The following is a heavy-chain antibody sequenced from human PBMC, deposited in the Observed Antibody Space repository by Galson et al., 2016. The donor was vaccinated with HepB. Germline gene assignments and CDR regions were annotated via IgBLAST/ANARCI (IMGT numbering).Heavy chain of an antibody. CDR1: GGMFSGFA. Sequence: SVKVSCKASGGMFSGFAIHWVRQAPGRGLEWMGGIIPVVGVANYTQKVPARVTITADRSTTTAYIELRGLTSGETSMYFCARSSPNVAARQGWFNPWGQGTLVTVTS. D-gene: IGHD6-6*01. J-gene: IGHJ5*01. CDR2: IIPVVGVA. V-gene: IGHV1-69*10. CDR3: ARSSPNVAARQGWFNP.